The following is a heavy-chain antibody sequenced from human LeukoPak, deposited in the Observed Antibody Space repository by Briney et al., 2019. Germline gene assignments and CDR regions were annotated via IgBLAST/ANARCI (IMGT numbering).Heavy chain of an antibody. V-gene: IGHV3-30*18. J-gene: IGHJ6*03. CDR1: GFTFSSYG. CDR2: ISYDGSNK. CDR3: AKVWRRLEYSSSWLDPYYYYMDV. Sequence: GGSLRLSCAASGFTFSSYGMHWVRQAPGKGLEWVAVISYDGSNKYYADSVKGRFTISRDNSKNTLYLQMNSLRAEDTAVYYCAKVWRRLEYSSSWLDPYYYYMDVWGKGTTVTVSS. D-gene: IGHD6-13*01.